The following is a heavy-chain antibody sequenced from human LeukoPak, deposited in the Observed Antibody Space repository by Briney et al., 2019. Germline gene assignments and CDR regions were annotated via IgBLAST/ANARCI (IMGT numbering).Heavy chain of an antibody. D-gene: IGHD4-11*01. CDR1: SGSISNYY. J-gene: IGHJ4*02. Sequence: SETLSLTCTVSSGSISNYYWSWIRQPAGKGLEWIGRIYTSGSTNYNPSLKSRVTMSIDTSKNQFSLKLRSVTAADTAVYYCARDREFTTVTTWFYYWGQGTLVTVSS. CDR3: ARDREFTTVTTWFYY. V-gene: IGHV4-4*07. CDR2: IYTSGST.